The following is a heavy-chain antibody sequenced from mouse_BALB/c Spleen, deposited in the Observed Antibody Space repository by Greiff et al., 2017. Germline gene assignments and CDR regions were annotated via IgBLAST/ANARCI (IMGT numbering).Heavy chain of an antibody. D-gene: IGHD2-3*01. CDR3: ARHIDGILDY. J-gene: IGHJ2*01. V-gene: IGHV5-6*02. Sequence: DVMLVESGGDLVKPGGSLKLSCAASGFTFSSYGMSWVRQTPDKRLEWVATISSGGSYTYYPDSVKGRFTISRDNAKNTLYLQMSSLKSEDTAMYYCARHIDGILDYWGQGTTLTVSS. CDR2: ISSGGSYT. CDR1: GFTFSSYG.